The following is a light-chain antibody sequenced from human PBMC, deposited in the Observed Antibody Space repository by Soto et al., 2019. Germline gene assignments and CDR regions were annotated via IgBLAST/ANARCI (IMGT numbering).Light chain of an antibody. Sequence: EIVMTQSXASLSVSPGDGATLSCWASQSVASNVAWYQQKPGQGPRLLIHGASTRAAGVPARFSGXXXXXXXXXXISSLQSEDFAVYFCQQYHNWPPQYTFGQGTKLQIK. CDR2: GAS. CDR3: QQYHNWPPQYT. CDR1: QSVASN. V-gene: IGKV3-15*01. J-gene: IGKJ2*01.